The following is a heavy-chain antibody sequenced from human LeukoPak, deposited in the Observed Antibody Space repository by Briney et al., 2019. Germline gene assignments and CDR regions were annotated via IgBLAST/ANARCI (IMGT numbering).Heavy chain of an antibody. J-gene: IGHJ4*02. D-gene: IGHD4-17*01. Sequence: PSQTLSLTCTVSGGSISSGGYYWSWIRQHPEKGLEWIGYIYYSGSTNYNPSLKSRVTISVDTSKNQFSLKLSSVTAADTAVYYCARYDYGDYVAYFDYWGQGTLVTVSS. CDR1: GGSISSGGYY. CDR3: ARYDYGDYVAYFDY. V-gene: IGHV4-31*03. CDR2: IYYSGST.